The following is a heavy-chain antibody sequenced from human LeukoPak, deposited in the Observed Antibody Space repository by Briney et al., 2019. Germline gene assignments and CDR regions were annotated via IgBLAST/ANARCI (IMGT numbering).Heavy chain of an antibody. Sequence: GESLRLSCEASGFSFSRYWMSWVRQAPLRGLEWVANIKPDGSEIYYVDSVKGRFTISRDNAKNAVYLHMNSLRPEDTAIYYCARELLYSSLDYWGQGTLVTVSS. CDR2: IKPDGSEI. CDR3: ARELLYSSLDY. V-gene: IGHV3-7*01. CDR1: GFSFSRYW. J-gene: IGHJ4*02. D-gene: IGHD6-13*01.